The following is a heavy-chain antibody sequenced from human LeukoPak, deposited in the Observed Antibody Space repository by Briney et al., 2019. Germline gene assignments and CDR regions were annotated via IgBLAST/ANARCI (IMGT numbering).Heavy chain of an antibody. CDR1: SVPITTNNW. D-gene: IGHD2-15*01. CDR3: ARGGKGTPDY. CDR2: IYRSGST. J-gene: IGHJ4*02. Sequence: SETLSLTCAVSSVPITTNNWWSWVRQSPGKGLEWIGEIYRSGSTRYNPSLKSRATISVDKSKSQFSLKMTSVTAADTAFYYCARGGKGTPDYWGQGTLVTVSS. V-gene: IGHV4-4*02.